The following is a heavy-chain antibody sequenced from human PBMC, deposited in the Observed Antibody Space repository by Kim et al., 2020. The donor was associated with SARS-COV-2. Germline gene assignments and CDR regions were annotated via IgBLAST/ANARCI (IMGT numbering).Heavy chain of an antibody. J-gene: IGHJ4*02. CDR3: ARELLITMVRGVIGFDY. D-gene: IGHD3-10*01. V-gene: IGHV4-39*01. Sequence: LQSQVTLSVDTAKNQFSLKLSSVTAAETAVYYCARELLITMVRGVIGFDYWGQGTLVTVSS.